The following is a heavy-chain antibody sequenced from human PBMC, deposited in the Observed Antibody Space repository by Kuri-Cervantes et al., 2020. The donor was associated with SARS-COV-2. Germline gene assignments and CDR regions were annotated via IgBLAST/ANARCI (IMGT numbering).Heavy chain of an antibody. CDR3: AKDQGDSYGISYSDY. D-gene: IGHD5-18*01. Sequence: GGSLRLSCAASGFTFSSYGMHWVRQAPGKGLEWVAFIRYDGSNKYYADSVKGRFTISRDNSKNTLYLRMNSLRAEDTAVYYCAKDQGDSYGISYSDYWGQGTLVTVSS. CDR2: IRYDGSNK. V-gene: IGHV3-30*02. J-gene: IGHJ4*02. CDR1: GFTFSSYG.